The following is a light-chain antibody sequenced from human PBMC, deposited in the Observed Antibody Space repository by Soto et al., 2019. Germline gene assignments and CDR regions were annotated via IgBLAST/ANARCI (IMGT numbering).Light chain of an antibody. CDR1: QSVSIN. V-gene: IGKV3-15*01. CDR2: AAS. CDR3: QQYNNWIT. Sequence: IRMTQSAATLSVYPGERATLSCRASQSVSINLAWYQQKPGQAPRLLIYAASTRATGIPARFSGSGSGTEFALTISSLQSEDFAVYYCQQYNNWITFGQGTRLEI. J-gene: IGKJ5*01.